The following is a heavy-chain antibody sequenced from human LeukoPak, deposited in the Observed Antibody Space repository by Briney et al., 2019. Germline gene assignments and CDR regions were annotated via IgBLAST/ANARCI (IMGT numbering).Heavy chain of an antibody. D-gene: IGHD4-17*01. V-gene: IGHV3-30*18. J-gene: IGHJ4*02. Sequence: AGGSLRLSCAASGFTFSSYGMHWVRQAPGKGLEWVAVISYDGSNKYYADSVKGRFTISRDNSKNTLYLQMNSLRAEDTAVYYCAKDVGDYGLYYFDYWGQGTLVTVSS. CDR1: GFTFSSYG. CDR2: ISYDGSNK. CDR3: AKDVGDYGLYYFDY.